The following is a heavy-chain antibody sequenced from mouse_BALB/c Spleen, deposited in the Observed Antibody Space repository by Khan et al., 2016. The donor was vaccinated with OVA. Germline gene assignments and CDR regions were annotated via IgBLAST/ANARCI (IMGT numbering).Heavy chain of an antibody. CDR1: GFSLTNYG. CDR2: IWYDGNT. D-gene: IGHD2-10*01. CDR3: ARQPYYHYNIMDY. J-gene: IGHJ4*01. Sequence: VQLQESGPGLVAPSQSLSITCTISGFSLTNYGVHWVRQPPGKGLEWLVVIWYDGNTAYNSALKSRLTISKDNSKSQVFLKMNSLQTDDTAMYFGARQPYYHYNIMDYWGQGTSVTVSS. V-gene: IGHV2-6-1*01.